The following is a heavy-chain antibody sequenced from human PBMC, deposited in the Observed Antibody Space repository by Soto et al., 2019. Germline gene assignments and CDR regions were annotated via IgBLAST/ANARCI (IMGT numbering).Heavy chain of an antibody. CDR2: IHPKNGNT. D-gene: IGHD2-2*01. CDR3: VRNRDIVVVPASIAGWFDP. J-gene: IGHJ5*02. CDR1: GYTFTNYG. V-gene: IGHV1-18*01. Sequence: ASVKVSCKASGYTFTNYGISWVRQAPGQGLEWMGWIHPKNGNTKDARKFQGRVTMTTDKSTSTAYMELGSLRSEDTAVYYCVRNRDIVVVPASIAGWFDPWGQGTLVTVSS.